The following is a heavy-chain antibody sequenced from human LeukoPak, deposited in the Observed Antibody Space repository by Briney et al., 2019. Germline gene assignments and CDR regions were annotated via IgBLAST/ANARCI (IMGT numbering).Heavy chain of an antibody. J-gene: IGHJ4*02. Sequence: ASVKVSCKASGYTFTGYYMHWVRQAPGQGLEWMGRINPNSGGTNYAQKFQGRVTMIRDTSISTAYMELSRLRSDDTAVYYCARDLPSDTALILDYWGQGTLVTVSS. V-gene: IGHV1-2*06. CDR2: INPNSGGT. CDR3: ARDLPSDTALILDY. CDR1: GYTFTGYY. D-gene: IGHD5-18*01.